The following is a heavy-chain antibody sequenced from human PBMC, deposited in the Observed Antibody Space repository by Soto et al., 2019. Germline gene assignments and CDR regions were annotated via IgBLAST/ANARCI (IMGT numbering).Heavy chain of an antibody. CDR3: ARDSYYYDSSGRDAFDI. V-gene: IGHV3-53*01. J-gene: IGHJ3*02. CDR2: IYSGGST. CDR1: GFTVSSNY. D-gene: IGHD3-22*01. Sequence: GGSLRLSCAASGFTVSSNYMSWVRQAPGKGLEKVSVIYSGGSTYYADSVKGRFTISRDNSKNTLYLQMNSLRAEDTAVYYCARDSYYYDSSGRDAFDIWGQGTMVTVSS.